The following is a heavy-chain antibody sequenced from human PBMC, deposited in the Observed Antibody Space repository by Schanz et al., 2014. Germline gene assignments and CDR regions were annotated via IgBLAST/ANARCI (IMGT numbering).Heavy chain of an antibody. CDR3: AKAITMVRGVIRFCDY. V-gene: IGHV3-23*04. CDR1: GFTFRSYA. Sequence: EVQLVESGGGLVQPGGSLRLSCAASGFTFRSYAMSWVRQAPGKGLEWVSGISGSGGSANYADSVKGRFTISRDNSKNTLYLQMNSLRAEDTAVYYCAKAITMVRGVIRFCDYWGQGTLVTVSS. D-gene: IGHD3-10*01. CDR2: ISGSGGSA. J-gene: IGHJ4*02.